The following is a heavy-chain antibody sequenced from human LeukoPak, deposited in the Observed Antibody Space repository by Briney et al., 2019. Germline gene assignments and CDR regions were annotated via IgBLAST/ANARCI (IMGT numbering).Heavy chain of an antibody. D-gene: IGHD5-12*01. V-gene: IGHV4-38-2*01. J-gene: IGHJ4*02. Sequence: GSLRLSCAASGFTFSNYAMSWIRQPPGKGLEWIGSIYHSGSTYYNPSLKSRVTISVDTSKNQFSLKLSSVTAADTAVYYCARGYSGYDYRDWGQGTLVTVSS. CDR2: IYHSGST. CDR3: ARGYSGYDYRD. CDR1: GFTFSNYA.